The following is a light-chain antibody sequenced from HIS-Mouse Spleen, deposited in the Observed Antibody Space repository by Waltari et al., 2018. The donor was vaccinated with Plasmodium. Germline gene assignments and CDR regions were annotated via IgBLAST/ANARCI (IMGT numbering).Light chain of an antibody. J-gene: IGLJ1*01. CDR1: SSDVGSYNL. Sequence: QSALTQPPSVSGSPGQSIPISCTGPSSDVGSYNLVSWYQQHPGKAPKLMIYEGSKRPSGVSNRFSGSKSGNTASLTISGLQAEDEADYYCCSYAGSSTYVFGTGTKVTVL. CDR3: CSYAGSSTYV. V-gene: IGLV2-23*01. CDR2: EGS.